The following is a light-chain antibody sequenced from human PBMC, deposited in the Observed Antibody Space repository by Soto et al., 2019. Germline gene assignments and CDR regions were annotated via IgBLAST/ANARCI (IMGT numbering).Light chain of an antibody. J-gene: IGKJ1*01. CDR2: WAS. CDR1: KSVLYSSNNKNY. V-gene: IGKV4-1*01. CDR3: QQYYNSGT. Sequence: DIVMTQSPDTLAVSLGERATINCKSSKSVLYSSNNKNYLAWYQQKPGQPPKLLVYWASTREFGVPDRFSGSGSGTDFTLTISSLQAEDVAVYYCQQYYNSGTFGQGTKVEIK.